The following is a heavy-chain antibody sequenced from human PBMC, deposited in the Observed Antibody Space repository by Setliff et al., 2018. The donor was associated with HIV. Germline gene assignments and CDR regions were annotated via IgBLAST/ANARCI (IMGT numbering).Heavy chain of an antibody. CDR3: AKDPFTSSWYGFDY. Sequence: PGGSLRLSCAASGFTFNSAWMTWVRQAPGKGLEWVGHIKHQDVGGTAEYAAPVKGRFTISRDDSKNTVYLQMDSLRPEDTGFYYCAKDPFTSSWYGFDYWGQGALVTVSS. J-gene: IGHJ4*02. D-gene: IGHD6-13*01. CDR1: GFTFNSAW. CDR2: IKHQDVGGTA. V-gene: IGHV3-15*01.